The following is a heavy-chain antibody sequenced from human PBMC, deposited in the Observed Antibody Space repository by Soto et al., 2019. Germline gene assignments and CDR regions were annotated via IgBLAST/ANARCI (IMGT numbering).Heavy chain of an antibody. CDR3: ATVKMSKQWVVLFDY. V-gene: IGHV1-58*01. CDR2: IDAGSGNT. J-gene: IGHJ4*02. Sequence: GASVKVSCKASGFTFTSSAVQWVRQAPGQRLEWMGWIDAGSGNTNYAQKFQDRVTITRDTSTNTAYMELSSLRSEDTAVYYCATVKMSKQWVVLFDYWGQGTLVTGSS. D-gene: IGHD6-19*01. CDR1: GFTFTSSA.